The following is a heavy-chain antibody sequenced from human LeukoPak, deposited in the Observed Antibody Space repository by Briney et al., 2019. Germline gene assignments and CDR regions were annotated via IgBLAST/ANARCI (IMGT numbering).Heavy chain of an antibody. CDR2: INTDGSHS. Sequence: GGSLRLSCAGSGFSFNNYLMHWVRQAPGKGLVWVSRINTDGSHSMYADSVKGRFSISRDNTKNTLYLQMSSLRAEDTAVYYCTRDLDGDPYYYLDVWGKGTTATVSS. V-gene: IGHV3-74*03. D-gene: IGHD4-17*01. J-gene: IGHJ6*03. CDR1: GFSFNNYL. CDR3: TRDLDGDPYYYLDV.